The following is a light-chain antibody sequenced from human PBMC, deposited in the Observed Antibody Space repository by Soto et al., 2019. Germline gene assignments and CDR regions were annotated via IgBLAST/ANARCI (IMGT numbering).Light chain of an antibody. CDR3: QQLNGYPLT. V-gene: IGKV1-9*01. CDR2: AAS. Sequence: DIQLTQSPSFLSASVGDRVTIICRASQGISSYLAWYQQKPGKAPNLLIYAASTLQRGVPSRFSGSGSGTEFTLTISSLQPEDFATYYCQQLNGYPLTFGGGTKVEIK. CDR1: QGISSY. J-gene: IGKJ4*01.